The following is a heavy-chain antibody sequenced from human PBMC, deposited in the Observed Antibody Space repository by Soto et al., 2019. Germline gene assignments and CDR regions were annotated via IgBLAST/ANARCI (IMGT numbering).Heavy chain of an antibody. CDR3: ARSPMVRGSNWFDP. D-gene: IGHD3-10*01. V-gene: IGHV6-1*01. CDR2: TYYRSKWYN. CDR1: GDSVSSNSAA. Sequence: QSQTLSLTCAISGDSVSSNSAAWNWIRQSPSRGLEWLGRTYYRSKWYNDYAVSVKSRITINPDTSKNQFSLQLNSVTPEDTAVYYCARSPMVRGSNWFDPWGQGTLVTVSS. J-gene: IGHJ5*02.